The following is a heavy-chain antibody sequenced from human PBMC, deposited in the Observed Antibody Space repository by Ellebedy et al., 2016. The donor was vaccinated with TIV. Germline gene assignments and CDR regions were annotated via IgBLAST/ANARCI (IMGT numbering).Heavy chain of an antibody. J-gene: IGHJ6*02. CDR2: MYPGDSDS. V-gene: IGHV5-51*01. CDR3: VKLGYCRGDNCPFKYGVDV. Sequence: PGGSLRLSCRASGYSFSTFWIGWVRQMPGKGLEWMGSMYPGDSDSRYSPSFQGHVIISADKSTSTAYLQWTSLKDSDTATYYCVKLGYCRGDNCPFKYGVDVWGQGTTVTVSS. D-gene: IGHD2-15*01. CDR1: GYSFSTFW.